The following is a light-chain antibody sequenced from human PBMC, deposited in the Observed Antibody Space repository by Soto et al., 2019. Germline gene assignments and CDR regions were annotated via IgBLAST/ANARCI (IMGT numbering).Light chain of an antibody. CDR3: QQYGSLPIT. CDR1: QSVSSTY. CDR2: GAS. Sequence: EIVLTQAPGTLSLPPEERATPSCRASQSVSSTYLAWYQQKPGQAPRLLIYGASSRVTGIPDRFSGSGSGTDFTLTISRVEPEDFAVYYCQQYGSLPITFGQGTRLEIK. V-gene: IGKV3-20*01. J-gene: IGKJ5*01.